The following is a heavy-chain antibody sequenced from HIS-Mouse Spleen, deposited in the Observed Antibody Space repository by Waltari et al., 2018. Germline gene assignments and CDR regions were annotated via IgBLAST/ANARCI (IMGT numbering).Heavy chain of an antibody. Sequence: EVQLVESGGVVVQPGGSLRLSCAASGFTFDAYAMHWVRQAPGKGLEWVSLISWDGGSTYYADSVKGRFTISRDNSKNSLYLQMNSLRAEDTALYYCAKDGSYSSSWYNWFDPWGQGTLVTVSS. V-gene: IGHV3-43D*03. CDR1: GFTFDAYA. CDR3: AKDGSYSSSWYNWFDP. J-gene: IGHJ5*02. CDR2: ISWDGGST. D-gene: IGHD6-13*01.